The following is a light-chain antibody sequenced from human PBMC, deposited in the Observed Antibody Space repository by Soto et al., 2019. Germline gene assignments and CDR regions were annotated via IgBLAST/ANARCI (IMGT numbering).Light chain of an antibody. V-gene: IGLV2-11*01. CDR3: SSYAGSSNV. Sequence: QSALTQPRSVSGSPGQSVTISCTGTSGDVGGYKFVSWYRQVPGKVPKLIIFDVNKRPSGVPDRLSGSKSGNTASLTISGLQAEDEADYYCSSYAGSSNVFGTGTKLTVL. CDR2: DVN. J-gene: IGLJ1*01. CDR1: SGDVGGYKF.